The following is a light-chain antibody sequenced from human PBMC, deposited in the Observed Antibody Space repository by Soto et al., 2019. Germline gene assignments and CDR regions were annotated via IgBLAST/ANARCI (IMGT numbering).Light chain of an antibody. CDR2: AAS. Sequence: IQVTQSPSSVSASVGDRVTITCRASQDIVAYLAWYQHKPGRAPELLIRAASTLQSGVPSRFSGSGSGTDFTLTISCLQSEDFATYYCQKYDRAPRTFGQGTKVDIK. V-gene: IGKV1-8*01. CDR3: QKYDRAPRT. CDR1: QDIVAY. J-gene: IGKJ1*01.